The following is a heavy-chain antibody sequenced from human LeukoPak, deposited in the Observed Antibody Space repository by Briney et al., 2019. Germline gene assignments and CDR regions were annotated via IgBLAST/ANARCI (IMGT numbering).Heavy chain of an antibody. J-gene: IGHJ4*02. CDR3: AKSIDWEWRTPLDY. CDR1: GFTFSRHG. V-gene: IGHV3-23*01. Sequence: GGPLRLSCAASGFTFSRHGMSWVRQSPGKALEGVASLSSAGVTAYYADSVQRRFTISRDNSKNTLSLHMRSLRAEETAVYYCAKSIDWEWRTPLDYWGQGTLVTVSS. D-gene: IGHD3-3*01. CDR2: LSSAGVTA.